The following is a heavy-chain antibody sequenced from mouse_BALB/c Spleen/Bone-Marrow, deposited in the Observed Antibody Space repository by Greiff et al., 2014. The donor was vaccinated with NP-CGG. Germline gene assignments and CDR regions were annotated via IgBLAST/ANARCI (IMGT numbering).Heavy chain of an antibody. V-gene: IGHV14-3*02. CDR1: GFNIKDTY. J-gene: IGHJ2*01. Sequence: DVKLQESGAELVKPGASVKLSCTASGFNIKDTYMHWVEQRPEQGLEWIGRIDPANGNTKYDPKFQGKATITADTSSNTAYLQLSSPTSEDTAVYYCARYYYGSSYFDYWGQGTTLTVSS. D-gene: IGHD1-1*01. CDR2: IDPANGNT. CDR3: ARYYYGSSYFDY.